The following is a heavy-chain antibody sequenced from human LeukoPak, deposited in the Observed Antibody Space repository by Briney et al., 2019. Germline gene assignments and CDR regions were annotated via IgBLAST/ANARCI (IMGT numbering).Heavy chain of an antibody. J-gene: IGHJ4*02. D-gene: IGHD3-16*02. Sequence: GGSLRLSCAASGVTLSSYAMSWARQAPGKGLEWVSYISSSSSTIYYADSVKGRFTISRDNAKNSLYLQMNSLRAEDTAVYYCAREKNYDYVWGSYRYSYFDYWGQGTLVTVSS. V-gene: IGHV3-48*01. CDR1: GVTLSSYA. CDR2: ISSSSSTI. CDR3: AREKNYDYVWGSYRYSYFDY.